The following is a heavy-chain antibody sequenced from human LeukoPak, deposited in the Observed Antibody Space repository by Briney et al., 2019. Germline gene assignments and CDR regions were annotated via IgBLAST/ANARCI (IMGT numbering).Heavy chain of an antibody. CDR2: IYTSGST. CDR3: ARGQVVFRAAAGLRFDP. J-gene: IGHJ5*02. V-gene: IGHV4-61*02. Sequence: SQTLSLTCTVSGGSISSGSYYWSWTRQPAGKGLEWIGRIYTSGSTNYNPSLKSRVTISVDTSKNQFSLKLSSVTAADTAVYYCARGQVVFRAAAGLRFDPWGQGTLVTVSS. CDR1: GGSISSGSYY. D-gene: IGHD6-13*01.